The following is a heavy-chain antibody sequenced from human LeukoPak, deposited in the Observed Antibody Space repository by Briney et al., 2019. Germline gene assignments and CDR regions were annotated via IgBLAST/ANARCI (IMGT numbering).Heavy chain of an antibody. CDR1: GFTFANHA. CDR2: ISGRGEST. D-gene: IGHD3-10*01. V-gene: IGHV3-23*01. J-gene: IGHJ4*02. CDR3: AKAIYASGSPYTSIDY. Sequence: TGGSLRLSCAASGFTFANHAMNWVRQAPGKGLEWVSVISGRGESTIYADSVKGRITISRDNSKNTLYLQMNSLRAEDTAVYYCAKAIYASGSPYTSIDYWGQGTLVTVSS.